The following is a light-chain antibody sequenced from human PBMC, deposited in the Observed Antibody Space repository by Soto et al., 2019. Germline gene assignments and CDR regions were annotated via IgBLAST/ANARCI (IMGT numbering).Light chain of an antibody. J-gene: IGLJ1*01. CDR1: SSDIGGYDY. Sequence: QSALTQPASVSGSPGQSITISCTGTSSDIGGYDYVSWYQQHPGKAPKLMIYEVSNRPSGLSNRFSGSKSGNTASLTISGLQAEDEADYYCCSYTGSTSSYVFGTGTKLTVL. CDR2: EVS. V-gene: IGLV2-14*01. CDR3: CSYTGSTSSYV.